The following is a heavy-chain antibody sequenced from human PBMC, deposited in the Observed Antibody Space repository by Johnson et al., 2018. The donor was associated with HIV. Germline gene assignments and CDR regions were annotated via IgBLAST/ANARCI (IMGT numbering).Heavy chain of an antibody. V-gene: IGHV3-9*01. Sequence: EVQLMESGGGLVQPGRSLRLSCAASGFTFDDYAIHWVRQAPGKGLEWVSGISWNGGTIGYADSVKGRFTISRDNAKNSLYLQMNSLRAEDTAVYYCARDYVQWLVPGAFDIWGQGTMVTVSS. CDR3: ARDYVQWLVPGAFDI. CDR1: GFTFDDYA. J-gene: IGHJ3*02. D-gene: IGHD6-19*01. CDR2: ISWNGGTI.